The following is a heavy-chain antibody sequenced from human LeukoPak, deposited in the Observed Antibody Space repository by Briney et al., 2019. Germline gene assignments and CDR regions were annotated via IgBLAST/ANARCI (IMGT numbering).Heavy chain of an antibody. CDR2: ISPNEDT. Sequence: SETLSLTCAVSGVSVGNPYNYWTWIRQPPGKALEWVGFISPNEDTDYSPSLEGRVTISRDTFNNHFSLRLASVSATDTAVYYCSRLASRNGQKVGALDFWGQGTLVTVSS. CDR3: SRLASRNGQKVGALDF. V-gene: IGHV4-30-4*01. D-gene: IGHD1-26*01. J-gene: IGHJ4*01. CDR1: GVSVGNPYNY.